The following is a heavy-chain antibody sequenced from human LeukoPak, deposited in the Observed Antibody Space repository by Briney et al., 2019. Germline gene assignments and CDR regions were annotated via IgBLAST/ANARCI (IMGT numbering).Heavy chain of an antibody. Sequence: GASVKVSCKASGGTFSSYAISWVRQAPGQGLEWMGGIIPIFGTANYAQKLQGRVTMTTDTSTSTAYMELRSLRSDDTAVYYCARDIVLMAYYFDYWGQGTLVTVSS. V-gene: IGHV1-69*05. CDR3: ARDIVLMAYYFDY. CDR1: GGTFSSYA. D-gene: IGHD2-8*01. CDR2: IIPIFGTA. J-gene: IGHJ4*02.